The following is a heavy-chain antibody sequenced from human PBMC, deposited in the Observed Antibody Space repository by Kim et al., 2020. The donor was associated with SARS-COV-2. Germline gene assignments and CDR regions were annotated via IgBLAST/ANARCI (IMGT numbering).Heavy chain of an antibody. D-gene: IGHD4-17*01. CDR1: GGTFSSYA. CDR3: VRDRAYGDFGGAS. Sequence: SVKVSCKASGGTFSSYAFNWVRQAPGQGLEWLGGISPIFGTPDYAQKFQDRVTISADESAGTGYMELRSLRAEDTAVYYCVRDRAYGDFGGASWGQGTLVTVSS. CDR2: ISPIFGTP. J-gene: IGHJ5*02. V-gene: IGHV1-69*13.